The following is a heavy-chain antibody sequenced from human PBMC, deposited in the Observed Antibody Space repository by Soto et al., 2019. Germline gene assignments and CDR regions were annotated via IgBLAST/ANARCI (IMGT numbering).Heavy chain of an antibody. J-gene: IGHJ3*02. CDR2: ISAYNGNT. CDR3: ARDGIAVAGITTFDI. CDR1: GYTFTSYG. V-gene: IGHV1-18*01. D-gene: IGHD6-19*01. Sequence: GASVKVSCKASGYTFTSYGISWLRQAPGQGLEWMGWISAYNGNTNYAQKLQGRVTMTTDTPTSTAYMELRSLRSDDTAVYYCARDGIAVAGITTFDIWGQGTMVTVSS.